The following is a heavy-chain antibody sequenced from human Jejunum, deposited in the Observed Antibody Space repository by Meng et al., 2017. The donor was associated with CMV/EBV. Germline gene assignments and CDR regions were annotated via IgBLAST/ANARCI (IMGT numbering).Heavy chain of an antibody. Sequence: SGGTFTRYSISWVRQAPGQGLEWMGRIIPMVGIPNYAQKFQGRVTIIADKSTSTAYMELSSLTSEDTAVYYCARLLDSSSPGGVDYWGQGTLVTVSS. CDR2: IIPMVGIP. J-gene: IGHJ4*02. CDR3: ARLLDSSSPGGVDY. CDR1: GGTFTRYS. D-gene: IGHD6-6*01. V-gene: IGHV1-69*02.